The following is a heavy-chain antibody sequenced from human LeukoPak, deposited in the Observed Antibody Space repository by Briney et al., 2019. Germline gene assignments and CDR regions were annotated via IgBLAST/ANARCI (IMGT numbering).Heavy chain of an antibody. Sequence: PSETLSLTCTVSGGSISSYYWSWIRQPPGKGLEWIGSIYYSGSTYYNPSLKSRVTISVDTSKNQFSLKLSSVTAADTAVYYCARHSRGVGITMIVVVPYGGAFDIWGQGTMVTVSS. D-gene: IGHD3-22*01. V-gene: IGHV4-39*01. J-gene: IGHJ3*02. CDR2: IYYSGST. CDR3: ARHSRGVGITMIVVVPYGGAFDI. CDR1: GGSISSYY.